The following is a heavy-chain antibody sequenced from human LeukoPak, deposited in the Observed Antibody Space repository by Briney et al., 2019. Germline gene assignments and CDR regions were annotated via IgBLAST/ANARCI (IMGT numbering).Heavy chain of an antibody. J-gene: IGHJ4*02. CDR2: IYWNDDK. D-gene: IGHD2-8*01. CDR3: ARFFNGYFEY. V-gene: IGHV2-5*01. CDR1: GFSLRSSGVG. Sequence: ESGPTLVNPTQTLTLTCTFSGFSLRSSGVGVGWIRQPPGKALEWLALIYWNDDKRYRPSLKSGFTITKDTSKNQVVLRMTNMDPGDTGTYYCARFFNGYFEYWGQGTLVTVSS.